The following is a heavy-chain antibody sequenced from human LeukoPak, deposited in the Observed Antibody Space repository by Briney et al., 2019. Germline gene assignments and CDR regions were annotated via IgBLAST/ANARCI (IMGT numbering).Heavy chain of an antibody. V-gene: IGHV6-1*01. J-gene: IGHJ4*02. Sequence: SETLSLSWAISGDSISRNSAAWNWIRQSPSRGLGWLGRKYYRSKWYNDYAVSVKSRITINPDTSKNQCSQLLNSVTPEDTAVYYCARDLESGSYEHYFDYWGQGTLVTVTS. D-gene: IGHD1-26*01. CDR2: KYYRSKWYN. CDR3: ARDLESGSYEHYFDY. CDR1: GDSISRNSAA.